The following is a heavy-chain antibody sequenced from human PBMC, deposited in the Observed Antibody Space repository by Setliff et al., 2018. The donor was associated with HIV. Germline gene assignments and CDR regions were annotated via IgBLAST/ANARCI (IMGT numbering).Heavy chain of an antibody. Sequence: GASVKVSCKASGDTFNSHAISWVRQAPGQGLEWMGGIIPIFGTPNYAQKFKGRLTITADESTSTVYMELSSLRSEDTAVYYCARDSRDIVVVIAPEPEPYYYYLDVWGKGTTVTVSS. D-gene: IGHD2-15*01. CDR1: GDTFNSHA. V-gene: IGHV1-69*13. J-gene: IGHJ6*03. CDR2: IIPIFGTP. CDR3: ARDSRDIVVVIAPEPEPYYYYLDV.